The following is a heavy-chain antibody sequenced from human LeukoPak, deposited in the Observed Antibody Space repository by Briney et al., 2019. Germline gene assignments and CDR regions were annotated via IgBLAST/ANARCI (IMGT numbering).Heavy chain of an antibody. CDR1: GFTFSSYD. D-gene: IGHD2-21*02. Sequence: GGSLRLSCAASGFTFSSYDMHWVRQATGKGLEWVSAIGTAGDTYYPGSVKGRFTISRDNAKNSLYLQMNSLRAEDTAVYYCATSLLAYCGGDCYLGDYYYYYGMDVWGQGTTVTVSS. CDR3: ATSLLAYCGGDCYLGDYYYYYGMDV. CDR2: IGTAGDT. V-gene: IGHV3-13*01. J-gene: IGHJ6*02.